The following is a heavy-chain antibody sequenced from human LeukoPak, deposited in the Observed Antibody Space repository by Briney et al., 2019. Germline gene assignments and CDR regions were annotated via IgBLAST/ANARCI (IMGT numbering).Heavy chain of an antibody. J-gene: IGHJ4*02. Sequence: GGSLRLSCAASGFTFSSYSMNWVRQAPGKGLEWVSSISSGSSYIYYADSVKGRFTIARDNAKNSLYLQMNSLRAEDTAVYYCASPPGGGYGYWGQGTLVTVSS. CDR3: ASPPGGGYGY. V-gene: IGHV3-21*01. D-gene: IGHD5-12*01. CDR1: GFTFSSYS. CDR2: ISSGSSYI.